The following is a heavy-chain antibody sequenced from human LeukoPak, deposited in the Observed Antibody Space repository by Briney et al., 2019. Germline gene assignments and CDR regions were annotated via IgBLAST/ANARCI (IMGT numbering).Heavy chain of an antibody. D-gene: IGHD4-17*01. J-gene: IGHJ4*02. CDR2: IKQDGSEK. V-gene: IGHV3-7*01. CDR1: GFTFSTYA. Sequence: PGGSLRLSCAASGFTFSTYAMHWVRQAPGKGLEWVANIKQDGSEKYYVDSVKGRFTISRDNTKSSMYLEMNSLRAEDTAVYYCVRYRDGEYDFWGQGSLVTVSS. CDR3: VRYRDGEYDF.